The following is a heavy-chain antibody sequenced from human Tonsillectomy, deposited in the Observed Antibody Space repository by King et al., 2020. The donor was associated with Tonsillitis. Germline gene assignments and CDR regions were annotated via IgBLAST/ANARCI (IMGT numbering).Heavy chain of an antibody. D-gene: IGHD4-17*01. CDR1: GFTFSSYS. CDR2: ISSDSNYI. V-gene: IGHV3-21*01. CDR3: ARGGDTATTYYDN. Sequence: VQLVESGGGLVKPGGSLRLSCAASGFTFSSYSMNWVRQAPGKGLEWVSSISSDSNYIYYADSVKGRFTISRDNAGDSLYLQMNSLRAEDTAVYYCARGGDTATTYYDNWGQGTLVTVSS. J-gene: IGHJ4*02.